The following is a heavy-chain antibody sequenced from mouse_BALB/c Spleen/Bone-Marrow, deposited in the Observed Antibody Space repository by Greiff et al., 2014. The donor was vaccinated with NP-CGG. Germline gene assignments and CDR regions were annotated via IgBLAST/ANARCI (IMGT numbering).Heavy chain of an antibody. CDR1: GFNIKDTF. V-gene: IGHV14-3*02. J-gene: IGHJ3*01. CDR3: ARDAPFTY. Sequence: VHVKQSGADLVKPGASVKLSCTTSGFNIKDTFMHWVKQRPEQGLEWIGRIDPASGNTKYDPKFQGKATITADTSSNKVSLQLSGLTSEDTAVYYCARDAPFTYWGQGTLVTVSA. CDR2: IDPASGNT. D-gene: IGHD2-3*01.